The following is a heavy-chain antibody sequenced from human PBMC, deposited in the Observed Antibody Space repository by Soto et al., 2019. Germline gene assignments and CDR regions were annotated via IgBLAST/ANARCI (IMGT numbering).Heavy chain of an antibody. J-gene: IGHJ5*01. D-gene: IGHD2-2*01. Sequence: ASVKVSCTASGVTFTNYASNCVRQAPGKGLEWMGWISAYNGNTNYAQKLQGRVTMTTDTSTKTAFIELRNLRSEDTAVYYFAKNTSSFFDSWGQGTLVTFSS. CDR3: AKNTSSFFDS. CDR1: GVTFTNYA. CDR2: ISAYNGNT. V-gene: IGHV1-18*01.